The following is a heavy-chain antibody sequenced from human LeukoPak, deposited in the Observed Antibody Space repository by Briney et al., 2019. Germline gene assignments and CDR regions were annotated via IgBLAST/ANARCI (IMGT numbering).Heavy chain of an antibody. CDR1: GYTFTSYY. J-gene: IGHJ4*02. Sequence: ASVKVSCKASGYTFTSYYMHWVRQAPGQGLEWMGITNPSGGSTSYAQKFQGRVTMTRDTSTSTVYMELSSLRSEDTAVYYCARSSMVRGAPAYYFDYWGQGTLVTVSS. V-gene: IGHV1-46*01. CDR3: ARSSMVRGAPAYYFDY. CDR2: TNPSGGST. D-gene: IGHD3-10*01.